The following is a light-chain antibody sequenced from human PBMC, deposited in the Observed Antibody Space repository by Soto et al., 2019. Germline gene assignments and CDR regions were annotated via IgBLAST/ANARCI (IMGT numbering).Light chain of an antibody. V-gene: IGKV2-28*01. CDR3: IQSLQIPVT. Sequence: DIVMTQSPLSLPVTPGEPASISCRSSQSLLHSNGYNYLDWYLQKPVQSQQLLLYLGSSRAFGVPDRFSDSGSGTDFTLKISRVAAEDVGVYYCIQSLQIPVTFGQGTRLHI. CDR1: QSLLHSNGYNY. CDR2: LGS. J-gene: IGKJ5*01.